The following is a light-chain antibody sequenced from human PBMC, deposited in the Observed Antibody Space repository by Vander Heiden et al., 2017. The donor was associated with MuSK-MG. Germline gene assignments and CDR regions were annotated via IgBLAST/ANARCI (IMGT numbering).Light chain of an antibody. CDR2: GAS. CDR3: QQRINWHPWYT. CDR1: QSVSSY. J-gene: IGKJ2*01. V-gene: IGKV3-11*01. Sequence: EIVLTQSPATLSLSPGERATLSCRASQSVSSYLAWYPQKPGQAPRLLIYGASNRASGITARFTGSGYGTDFTLTISSLEPEDFAVYYCQQRINWHPWYTFGQGTKLEIK.